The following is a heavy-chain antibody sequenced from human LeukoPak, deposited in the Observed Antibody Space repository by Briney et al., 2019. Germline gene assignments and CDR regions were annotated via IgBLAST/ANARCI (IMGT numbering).Heavy chain of an antibody. J-gene: IGHJ4*02. V-gene: IGHV3-23*01. D-gene: IGHD3-22*01. CDR1: GFTFSSYA. CDR2: ISGSGGST. Sequence: GGSLRLSCAASGFTFSSYAMSRVRQAPGKGLEWVSAISGSGGSTYYADSVKGRFTISRDNSKNTLYLQMNSLRAEDTAVYYCAKGARITMIVVVITPFDYWGQGTLVTVSS. CDR3: AKGARITMIVVVITPFDY.